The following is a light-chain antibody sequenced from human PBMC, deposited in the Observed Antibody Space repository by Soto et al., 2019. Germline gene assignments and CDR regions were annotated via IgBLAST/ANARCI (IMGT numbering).Light chain of an antibody. CDR1: QSVNSNY. CDR2: GAS. J-gene: IGKJ1*01. V-gene: IGKV3-20*01. Sequence: EIVLTQSPGTLSLSPGERATLSCMASQSVNSNYLAWYQQKPGQTPRLLFSGASSRATGIPDRFSGSGSGADFTPTITRLEAEDFAVYFCQHYGGSPLTFGQGTTVKMK. CDR3: QHYGGSPLT.